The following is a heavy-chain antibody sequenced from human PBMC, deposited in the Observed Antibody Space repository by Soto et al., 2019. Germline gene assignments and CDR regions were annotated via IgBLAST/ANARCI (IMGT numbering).Heavy chain of an antibody. Sequence: TSETLSLTCTVSGGSVSSGSYYWSWIRQPPGKGLEWIGYIYYSGSTNYNPSLKSRVTISVDTSKNQFSLKLSSVTAADTAVYFCARGSDTAIVSYYFDYWGQGTLVTVSS. CDR2: IYYSGST. J-gene: IGHJ4*02. D-gene: IGHD5-18*01. CDR1: GGSVSSGSYY. V-gene: IGHV4-61*01. CDR3: ARGSDTAIVSYYFDY.